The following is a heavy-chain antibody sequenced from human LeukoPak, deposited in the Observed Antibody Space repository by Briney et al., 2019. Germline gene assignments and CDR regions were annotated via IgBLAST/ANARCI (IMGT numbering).Heavy chain of an antibody. CDR1: GGSFSGYY. D-gene: IGHD3-9*01. CDR3: ARALRYFDWASFDY. J-gene: IGHJ4*02. V-gene: IGHV4-34*01. CDR2: INHSGST. Sequence: SETLSLTCAVYGGSFSGYYWSWIRQPPGKGLEWIGEINHSGSTNYNPSLKSRVTISVDTSKNQFSLKLSSVTAADTAVYYCARALRYFDWASFDYWGQGTLVTVSS.